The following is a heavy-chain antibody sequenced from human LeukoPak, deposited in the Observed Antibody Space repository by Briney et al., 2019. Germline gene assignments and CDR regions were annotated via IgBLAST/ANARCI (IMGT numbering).Heavy chain of an antibody. Sequence: GGSLRLSCAASGFTFSSYAMPWVRQAPGKGLEYVSAISSNGGSTYYANSVKGRFTISRDNSKNTLYLQMGSLRAEDMAVYYCARESGIVPFDYWGQGTLVTVSS. CDR1: GFTFSSYA. CDR3: ARESGIVPFDY. D-gene: IGHD3-10*01. J-gene: IGHJ4*02. CDR2: ISSNGGST. V-gene: IGHV3-64*01.